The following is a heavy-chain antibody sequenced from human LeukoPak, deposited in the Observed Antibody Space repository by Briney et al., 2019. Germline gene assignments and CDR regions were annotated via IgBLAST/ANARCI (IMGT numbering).Heavy chain of an antibody. Sequence: SVKVSCKASRGTFSSYAISWVRQAPGQGLDWMGRIIPIFGTANYAQKFQGRVTITTDESTSTAYMELSSLRSEDTAVYYCARDGAKSYSSSWYWFDPWGQGTLVTVSS. J-gene: IGHJ5*02. CDR1: RGTFSSYA. CDR2: IIPIFGTA. CDR3: ARDGAKSYSSSWYWFDP. V-gene: IGHV1-69*05. D-gene: IGHD6-13*01.